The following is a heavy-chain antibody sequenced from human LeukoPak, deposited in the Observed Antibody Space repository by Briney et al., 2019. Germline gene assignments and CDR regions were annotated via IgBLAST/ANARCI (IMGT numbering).Heavy chain of an antibody. V-gene: IGHV3-43D*03. CDR3: SKATLKYSIPSGFDS. Sequence: GGSLRLSCTASGFTFDDYAMNWVRQSPGKGLDWVTLIGWDGGSAYYADSVKGRFTVSRDNNKNSLYLQMSSLRPEDSALYFCSKATLKYSIPSGFDSWGQGTLVTVSS. CDR2: IGWDGGSA. J-gene: IGHJ4*02. CDR1: GFTFDDYA. D-gene: IGHD6-13*01.